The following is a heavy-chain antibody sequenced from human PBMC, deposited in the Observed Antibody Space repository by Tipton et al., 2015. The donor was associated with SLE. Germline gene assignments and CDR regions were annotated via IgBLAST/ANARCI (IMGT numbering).Heavy chain of an antibody. CDR2: VYFNVRM. CDR1: GVSITSGGYY. J-gene: IGHJ3*01. CDR3: ARAGGNSLALHV. D-gene: IGHD4-23*01. V-gene: IGHV4-31*03. Sequence: TLSLTCNVSGVSITSGGYYWTRIRQRPGTGPEWIGTVYFNVRMYYNPSLKSRMTMSLDTSKNQLSLKLSSMTAADTAVYFCARAGGNSLALHVWGQGTMVTVSS.